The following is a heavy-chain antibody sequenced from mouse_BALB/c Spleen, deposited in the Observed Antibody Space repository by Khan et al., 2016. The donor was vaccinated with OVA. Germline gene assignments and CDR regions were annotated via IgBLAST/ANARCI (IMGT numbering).Heavy chain of an antibody. J-gene: IGHJ4*01. CDR1: GFSLSRYN. CDR3: ARAYYRYDGYYAMDY. V-gene: IGHV2-6-4*01. CDR2: IWGGGGT. D-gene: IGHD2-14*01. Sequence: QVQLQQPGPGLVAPSQSLSITCTVSGFSLSRYNIHWVRQPPGKGLEWLGLIWGGGGTDYNSTLKSKLSISNDNSKCQPFLKMNSLQTDDTAMYYCARAYYRYDGYYAMDYWGQGTSVTVSS.